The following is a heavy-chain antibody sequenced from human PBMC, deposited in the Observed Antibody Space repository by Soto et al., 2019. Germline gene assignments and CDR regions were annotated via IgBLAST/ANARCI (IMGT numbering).Heavy chain of an antibody. J-gene: IGHJ3*02. Sequence: SETLSLTCTVSGGSISSYYWSWIRQPPGKGLEWIGYIYYSGSTNYNPSLKSRVTISVDTSKNQFSLKLSSVTAADTAVYYCARVELRPGGVFDIWGQGTMVTVSS. CDR3: ARVELRPGGVFDI. V-gene: IGHV4-59*01. CDR1: GGSISSYY. CDR2: IYYSGST. D-gene: IGHD3-16*01.